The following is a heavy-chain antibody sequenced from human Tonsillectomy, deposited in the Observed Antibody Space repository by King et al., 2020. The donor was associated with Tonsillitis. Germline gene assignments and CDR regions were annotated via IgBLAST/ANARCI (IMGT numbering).Heavy chain of an antibody. Sequence: QLVQSGAEVKKPGESLKISCKGSGYNFSTHWTGWVRQVPGRGLEWMGIIYPGDSDSRYSPSFQGQVTFSVDKSIGTAYLRWTRLEASDTAIYYCARSTETSPSHFDYWGQGTLVTVSS. D-gene: IGHD6-6*01. CDR1: GYNFSTHW. CDR3: ARSTETSPSHFDY. CDR2: IYPGDSDS. V-gene: IGHV5-51*01. J-gene: IGHJ4*02.